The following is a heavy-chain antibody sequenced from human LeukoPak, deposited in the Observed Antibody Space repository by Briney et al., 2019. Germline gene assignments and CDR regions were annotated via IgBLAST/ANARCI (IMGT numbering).Heavy chain of an antibody. Sequence: GGSLRLSCAASGFTFSNFAMNWVRQAPGKGLEWVSTISGSGGITYYADSVKGRFTISRDNSKNTLYLQMNSLRAEDTAVYYCARGGYSSSWFYPFDYWGQGTLVTVSS. D-gene: IGHD6-13*01. J-gene: IGHJ4*02. CDR3: ARGGYSSSWFYPFDY. V-gene: IGHV3-23*01. CDR1: GFTFSNFA. CDR2: ISGSGGIT.